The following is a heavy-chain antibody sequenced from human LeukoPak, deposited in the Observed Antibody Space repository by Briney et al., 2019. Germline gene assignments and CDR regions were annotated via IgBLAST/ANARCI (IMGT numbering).Heavy chain of an antibody. V-gene: IGHV4-34*01. D-gene: IGHD5-18*01. J-gene: IGHJ4*02. CDR3: ARGQKYRNGYTVTELGSGYFAY. Sequence: SETLSLTCAVYGGSFSGYYWSWIRQPPGKGPEWIGEINHSGSTNYNPSLKSRVTISVDTSKNQFSLKLSSVTAADTAVYYCARGQKYRNGYTVTELGSGYFAYWGQGTLVTVSS. CDR2: INHSGST. CDR1: GGSFSGYY.